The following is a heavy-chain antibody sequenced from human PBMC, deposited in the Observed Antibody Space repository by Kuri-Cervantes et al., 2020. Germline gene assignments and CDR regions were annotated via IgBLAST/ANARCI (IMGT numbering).Heavy chain of an antibody. V-gene: IGHV4-34*01. CDR2: INHSGST. Sequence: GSLRLSCAVYGGSFSGYYWSWIRQPPGKGLEWIGEINHSGSTNYNPSLKSRVTISVDTSKNQFSLKLSSVTAADTAVYYCARLVNDYGDSDFDYWGQGTLVTVSS. D-gene: IGHD4-17*01. CDR3: ARLVNDYGDSDFDY. J-gene: IGHJ4*02. CDR1: GGSFSGYY.